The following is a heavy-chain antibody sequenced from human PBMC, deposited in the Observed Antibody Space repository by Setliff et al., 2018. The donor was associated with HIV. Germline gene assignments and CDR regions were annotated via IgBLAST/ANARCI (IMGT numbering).Heavy chain of an antibody. CDR1: GDSIRSRSFY. D-gene: IGHD7-27*01. J-gene: IGHJ6*03. Sequence: SETLSLTCNVSGDSIRSRSFYWGWIRQPPGKGLEWIGSIFYSGRAFYKSTLKSRVTISVDKSKNQFSLKLSSVTAADTAVYYCAREYALTGLYYYYYYMDVWGKGTTVTVSS. CDR2: IFYSGRA. CDR3: AREYALTGLYYYYYYMDV. V-gene: IGHV4-39*07.